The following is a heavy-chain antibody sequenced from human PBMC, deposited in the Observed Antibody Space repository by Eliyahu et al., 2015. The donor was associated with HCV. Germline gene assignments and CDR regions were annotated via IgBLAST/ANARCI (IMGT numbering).Heavy chain of an antibody. Sequence: QVQLVQSGAEVKKPGASVKVSCKASGXTFPSYYMHWGRQAPGQGLEWMGIINPSXGSTSYAQKFQGRVTMTRDTSTSTVYMELSSLRSEDTAVYYCARSPEWELRGWFDPWGQGTLVTVSS. D-gene: IGHD1-26*01. V-gene: IGHV1-46*03. CDR3: ARSPEWELRGWFDP. J-gene: IGHJ5*02. CDR1: GXTFPSYY. CDR2: INPSXGST.